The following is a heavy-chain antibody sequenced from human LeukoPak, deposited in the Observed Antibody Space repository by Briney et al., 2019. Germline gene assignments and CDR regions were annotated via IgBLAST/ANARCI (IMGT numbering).Heavy chain of an antibody. CDR2: VFYNGRT. V-gene: IGHV4-59*12. Sequence: SETLSLTCSVSGASISPYYWVWIRQPPGKGLEWIGYVFYNGRTSYNPSLKSRVTISADTSKNQFSLKLSSVTAADTAVYYCAKDRRWLQLGYFDYWGQGTLVTVSS. CDR3: AKDRRWLQLGYFDY. J-gene: IGHJ4*02. D-gene: IGHD5-24*01. CDR1: GASISPYY.